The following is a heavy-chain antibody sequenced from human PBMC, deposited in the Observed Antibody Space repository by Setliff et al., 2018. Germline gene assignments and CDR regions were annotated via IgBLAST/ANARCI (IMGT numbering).Heavy chain of an antibody. J-gene: IGHJ6*02. CDR1: GYTFTDYI. CDR3: AKGGNITRETYYYYGMDV. V-gene: IGHV1-18*01. D-gene: IGHD1-20*01. CDR2: ISPHTGKT. Sequence: ASVKVSCKASGYTFTDYIINWVRQAPGQGLEWVGWISPHTGKTYFAQKLQGRVTMTTDTSAETAYLELRSLRSDDTAVYYCAKGGNITRETYYYYGMDVWGQGTTVTVSS.